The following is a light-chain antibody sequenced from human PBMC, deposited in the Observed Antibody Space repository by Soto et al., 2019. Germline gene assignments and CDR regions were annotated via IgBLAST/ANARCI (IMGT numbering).Light chain of an antibody. CDR1: PAIATF. J-gene: IGKJ1*01. Sequence: IQLTQSPSSLSASVGDRVTITCRASPAIATFLAWYQQKPGTAPKLLIYGASTLQSGVPARFSGSRSGTDYTLTIGSLQAEDVATYYCQQLNGSPWTFGQGTKVEIK. CDR3: QQLNGSPWT. CDR2: GAS. V-gene: IGKV1-9*01.